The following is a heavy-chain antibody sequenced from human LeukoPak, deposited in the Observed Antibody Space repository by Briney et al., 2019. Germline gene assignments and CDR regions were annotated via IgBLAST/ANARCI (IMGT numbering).Heavy chain of an antibody. CDR3: ARADAARGGGEDY. D-gene: IGHD2-15*01. V-gene: IGHV4-34*01. CDR2: INHSGST. CDR1: GGSFSGYY. Sequence: PSETLSLTCAVYGGSFSGYYWSWIRQPPGKGLELIGEINHSGSTNYNPSLKSRVTISVDTSKNQFSLKLSSVTAADTAVYYCARADAARGGGEDYWGQGTLVTVSS. J-gene: IGHJ4*02.